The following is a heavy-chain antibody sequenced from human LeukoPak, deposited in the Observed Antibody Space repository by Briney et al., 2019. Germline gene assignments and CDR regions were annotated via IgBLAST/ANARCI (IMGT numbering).Heavy chain of an antibody. Sequence: GASVKASCKASGYTFTGYYMHWVRQAPGQGPEWMGWINPNSGGTNYAQKFQGRVTMTRDTSISTAYMELSRLRSDDTAVYYCAFRSIVVVPAAIRGVLDLDYYYGMDVWGQGTTVTVSS. CDR3: AFRSIVVVPAAIRGVLDLDYYYGMDV. V-gene: IGHV1-2*02. CDR1: GYTFTGYY. D-gene: IGHD2-2*02. J-gene: IGHJ6*02. CDR2: INPNSGGT.